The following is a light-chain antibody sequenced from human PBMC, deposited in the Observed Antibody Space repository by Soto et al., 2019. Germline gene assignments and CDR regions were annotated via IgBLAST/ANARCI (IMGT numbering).Light chain of an antibody. CDR2: DAT. J-gene: IGKJ1*01. CDR1: QSVSSH. Sequence: ELVLTQSPATLSLSPGDRATLSCRASQSVSSHFAWYQQKSGQAPRLLIYDATKRATGIPARFSGSGSGTDFTLTISRLEPEDFAVYYCQQYGSSGTFGQGTKVDIK. V-gene: IGKV3-11*01. CDR3: QQYGSSGT.